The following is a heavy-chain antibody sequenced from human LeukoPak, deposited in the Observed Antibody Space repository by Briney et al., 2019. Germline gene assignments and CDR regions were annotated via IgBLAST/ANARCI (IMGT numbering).Heavy chain of an antibody. J-gene: IGHJ4*02. CDR1: GGFISSGGYY. D-gene: IGHD3-22*01. CDR3: ARVPLSTYYYDSSGYPYYFDY. Sequence: PSETLSLTCTVSGGFISSGGYYWSWIRQHPGKGLEWIGYIYYSGSTYYNPSLKSRVTISVDTSKNQFSLKLSSVTAADTAVYYCARVPLSTYYYDSSGYPYYFDYWGQGTLVTVSS. V-gene: IGHV4-31*03. CDR2: IYYSGST.